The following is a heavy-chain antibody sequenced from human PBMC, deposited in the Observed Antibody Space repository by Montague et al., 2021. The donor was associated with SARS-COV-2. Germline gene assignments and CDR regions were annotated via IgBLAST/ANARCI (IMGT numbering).Heavy chain of an antibody. CDR3: VRGGKYYYGSNYAMDV. CDR1: GFIFSDYW. V-gene: IGHV3-74*01. D-gene: IGHD3-10*01. Sequence: SLRLSCAASGFIFSDYWMHWVRQAPGKGLVCVSRINSDETSTPYEDSEKGRFTVSRDNAKNTVYLQMNSLRVEDTAVYYCVRGGKYYYGSNYAMDVWGQGTTVTVSS. CDR2: INSDETST. J-gene: IGHJ6*01.